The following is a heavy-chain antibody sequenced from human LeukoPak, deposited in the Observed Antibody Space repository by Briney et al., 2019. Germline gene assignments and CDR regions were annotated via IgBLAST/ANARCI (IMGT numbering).Heavy chain of an antibody. CDR2: ISYDGSNK. Sequence: GGSLRLSCAASGFTFSSYAMSWVRQAPGKGLEWVAVISYDGSNKYYADSVKGRFTISRDNSKNTLYLQMNSLRAEDTAVYYCAKGGAYYYDSSGFDHWGQGTLVTVSS. CDR3: AKGGAYYYDSSGFDH. V-gene: IGHV3-30*18. J-gene: IGHJ4*02. CDR1: GFTFSSYA. D-gene: IGHD3-22*01.